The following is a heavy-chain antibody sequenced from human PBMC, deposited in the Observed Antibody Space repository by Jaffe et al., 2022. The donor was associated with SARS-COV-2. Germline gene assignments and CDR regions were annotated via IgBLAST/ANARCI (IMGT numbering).Heavy chain of an antibody. CDR3: ARAGYSSSSQGYGMDV. CDR1: GGSISSYY. V-gene: IGHV4-59*01. CDR2: IYYSGST. D-gene: IGHD6-6*01. Sequence: QVQLQESGPGLVKPSETLSLTCTVSGGSISSYYWSWIRQPPGKGLEWIGYIYYSGSTNYNPSLKSRVTISVDTSKNQFSLKLSSVTAADTAVYYCARAGYSSSSQGYGMDVWGQGTTVTVSS. J-gene: IGHJ6*02.